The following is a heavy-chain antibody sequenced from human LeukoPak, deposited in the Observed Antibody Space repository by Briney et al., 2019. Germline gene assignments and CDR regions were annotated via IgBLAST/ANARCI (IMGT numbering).Heavy chain of an antibody. Sequence: GSRVLSCEASGLPFSTYEMDWFRRAPGKGREWVSSISTTSRYIYYADSVRSRFNICRDNARNPLYLQMNSLRGEDTALYYCARMHCTGGGGCSIRMGASHIWGQGTMVTVSS. J-gene: IGHJ3*02. V-gene: IGHV3-21*01. CDR1: GLPFSTYE. D-gene: IGHD2-8*02. CDR2: ISTTSRYI. CDR3: ARMHCTGGGGCSIRMGASHI.